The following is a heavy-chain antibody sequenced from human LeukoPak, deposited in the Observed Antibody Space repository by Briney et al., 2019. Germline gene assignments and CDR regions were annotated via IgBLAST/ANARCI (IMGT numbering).Heavy chain of an antibody. J-gene: IGHJ3*02. Sequence: PSEALSLTCTVSGGSISSRPYSWGWIRQPPGKGLEWLGSFYYSGSTYYKPSLKSRVTISVDTSKNQFSLKLSSVTAADTAVYFCARGPYSYDSSGAFDIWGQGTMVTVSS. CDR3: ARGPYSYDSSGAFDI. CDR2: FYYSGST. D-gene: IGHD3-22*01. V-gene: IGHV4-39*07. CDR1: GGSISSRPYS.